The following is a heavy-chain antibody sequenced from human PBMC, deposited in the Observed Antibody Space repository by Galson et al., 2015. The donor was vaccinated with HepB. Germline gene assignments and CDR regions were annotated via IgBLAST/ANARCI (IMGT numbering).Heavy chain of an antibody. D-gene: IGHD3-10*01. Sequence: SLRLSCSASGLTFSSDSMNWVRQAPGKGLEWVSSISSSSSFKLYAESVKGRFTISRDNAKNSLYLQMNSLRAEDTALYYCARDRMTMVRGVSLYGMDVWGQGTTVTVSS. J-gene: IGHJ6*02. CDR1: GLTFSSDS. V-gene: IGHV3-21*01. CDR3: ARDRMTMVRGVSLYGMDV. CDR2: ISSSSSFK.